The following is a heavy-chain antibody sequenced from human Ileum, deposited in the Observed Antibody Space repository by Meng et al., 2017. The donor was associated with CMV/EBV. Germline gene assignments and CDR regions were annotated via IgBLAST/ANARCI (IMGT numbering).Heavy chain of an antibody. V-gene: IGHV4-39*07. J-gene: IGHJ4*02. CDR1: GGSTTRSTYH. Sequence: DSGAGLWMSSGTPSLTVTSAGGSTTRSTYHWGWLRQPPGKGLEWIGSVYYSGTTYYNPSLKSRVNMSIDTSKNRFSLKLSYATTADTAVYYCARNVGFYSSQIAYWGQGALVTVSS. CDR2: VYYSGTT. CDR3: ARNVGFYSSQIAY. D-gene: IGHD3-3*01.